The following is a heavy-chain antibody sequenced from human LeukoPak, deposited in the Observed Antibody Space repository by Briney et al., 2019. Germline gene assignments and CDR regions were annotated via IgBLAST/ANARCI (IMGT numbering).Heavy chain of an antibody. D-gene: IGHD6-13*01. Sequence: PGGSLRLSCAASGFTFSSSAMHWVRQAPGKGLEWGAVISYDGSNKYYADSVKGRFAISRDNSKNTLYLQMNSLRAEDTAVYYCARDRFVLAGTRKYYYYGMDVWGQGTTVTVSS. CDR1: GFTFSSSA. V-gene: IGHV3-30*09. J-gene: IGHJ6*02. CDR2: ISYDGSNK. CDR3: ARDRFVLAGTRKYYYYGMDV.